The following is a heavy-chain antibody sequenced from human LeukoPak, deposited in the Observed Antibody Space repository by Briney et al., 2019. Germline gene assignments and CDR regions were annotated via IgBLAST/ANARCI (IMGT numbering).Heavy chain of an antibody. CDR1: GFTFSANA. CDR3: ARDGYSGYVSDFDY. CDR2: INSDGSFT. V-gene: IGHV3-74*01. J-gene: IGHJ4*02. D-gene: IGHD5-12*01. Sequence: PGGPLRLSCEASGFTFSANAMTWVPQAPGKGLVLVSRINSDGSFTNYADSVKGRFTISRDNAKNTLYLQMNSLRAEDTAVYCCARDGYSGYVSDFDYWGQGTLVTVSS.